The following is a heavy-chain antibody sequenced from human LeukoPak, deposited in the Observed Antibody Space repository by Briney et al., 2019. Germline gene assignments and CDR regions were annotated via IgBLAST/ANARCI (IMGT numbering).Heavy chain of an antibody. D-gene: IGHD5-18*01. CDR3: ARVDSVQLWLLDATGHFDY. Sequence: ASVKVSCKASGYTFTSYGISWVRQAPGQGLEWMGWISGYNGNTNYAQKLQGRVTMTTDTSTSTAYMELRSLRSDDTAVYYCARVDSVQLWLLDATGHFDYWGQGTLVTVSS. CDR1: GYTFTSYG. J-gene: IGHJ4*02. V-gene: IGHV1-18*01. CDR2: ISGYNGNT.